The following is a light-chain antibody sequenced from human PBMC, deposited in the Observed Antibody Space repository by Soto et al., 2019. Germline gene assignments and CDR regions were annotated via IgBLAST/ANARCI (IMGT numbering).Light chain of an antibody. CDR2: VAS. CDR3: QQYNVWPLT. Sequence: EIVMTQSPVTLSVSPGDRATLSCRASQSVNSNLAWYQHKPGQTPKLLLYVASTRATGIPARFSGSGSGTEFTRTISSLQSEDFAVYYCQQYNVWPLTFGGGTKVEFK. V-gene: IGKV3-15*01. CDR1: QSVNSN. J-gene: IGKJ4*02.